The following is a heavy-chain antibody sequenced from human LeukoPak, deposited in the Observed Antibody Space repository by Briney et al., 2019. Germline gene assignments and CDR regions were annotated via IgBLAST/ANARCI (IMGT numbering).Heavy chain of an antibody. CDR1: GGSFSGYY. D-gene: IGHD5-18*01. CDR2: INHSGST. Sequence: SETLSLTCAVYGGSFSGYYWSWIRQPPGKGLEWIGEINHSGSTNYNPSLKSRVTISVDTSKNQFSLKLSSVTAADTAVHYCARGQLQLWRYYFDYWGQGTLVTVSS. J-gene: IGHJ4*02. V-gene: IGHV4-34*01. CDR3: ARGQLQLWRYYFDY.